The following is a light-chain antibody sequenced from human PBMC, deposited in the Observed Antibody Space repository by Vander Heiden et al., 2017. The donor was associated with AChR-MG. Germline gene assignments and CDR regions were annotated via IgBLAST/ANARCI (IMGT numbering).Light chain of an antibody. J-gene: IGKJ4*01. CDR2: AAS. CDR1: QSISSY. Sequence: DIQMTQSPSSLSASVGDRVTITCRASQSISSYLNWYQQKPGKAPKLLIYAASSLQSGVPSRFNGSGSGTDFTLTISRLQPEDFATYYCQHRDSTPLTVGGGTKVEIK. V-gene: IGKV1-39*01. CDR3: QHRDSTPLT.